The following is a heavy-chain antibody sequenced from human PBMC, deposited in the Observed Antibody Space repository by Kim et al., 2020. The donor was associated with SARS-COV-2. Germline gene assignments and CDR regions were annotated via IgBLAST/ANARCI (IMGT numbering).Heavy chain of an antibody. Sequence: SETLSLTCTVSGGSITSSSHYWGWIRQPRGKGLEWIGSIYYGGSSYYNPSLKSRVIISVDTSKNQFSLKLRSVTAADTAVYYCALHYGYFSAFDTWDKG. V-gene: IGHV4-39*01. J-gene: IGHJ3*02. CDR3: ALHYGYFSAFDT. CDR1: GGSITSSSHY. CDR2: IYYGGSS. D-gene: IGHD3-16*01.